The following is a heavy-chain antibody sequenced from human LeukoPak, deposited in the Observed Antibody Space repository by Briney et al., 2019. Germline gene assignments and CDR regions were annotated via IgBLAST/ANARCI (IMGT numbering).Heavy chain of an antibody. Sequence: PGGSLGLSCVGSGFSFSTYDMGWVRQTPGKGLEWVSAISTTGGYTEDADSVKGRFTISRDNSQNTLFLQMHSLRAEDTAVYYCAKKPATIKFPFDIWGQGTLVTVSS. CDR2: ISTTGGYT. J-gene: IGHJ4*02. CDR1: GFSFSTYD. D-gene: IGHD5-24*01. CDR3: AKKPATIKFPFDI. V-gene: IGHV3-23*01.